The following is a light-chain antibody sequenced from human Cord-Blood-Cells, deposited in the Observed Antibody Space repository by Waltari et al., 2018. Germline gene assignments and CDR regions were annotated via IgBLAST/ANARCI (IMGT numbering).Light chain of an antibody. CDR2: EGS. Sequence: QSALTQPASVSGSPGQSITISCTGTSSDVGSYNLVPWYRQPPGKAPKLMIYEGSKRPSGVSNRFSGSKSGNTASLTISGLQAEDEADYYCCSYAGSSTFKVFGGGTKLTVL. V-gene: IGLV2-23*03. CDR3: CSYAGSSTFKV. J-gene: IGLJ3*02. CDR1: SSDVGSYNL.